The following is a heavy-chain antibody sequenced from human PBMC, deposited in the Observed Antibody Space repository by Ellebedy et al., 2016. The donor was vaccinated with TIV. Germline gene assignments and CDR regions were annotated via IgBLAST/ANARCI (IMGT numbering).Heavy chain of an antibody. Sequence: AASVKVSCKASGYTFSNYFVHWVRQAPGQGLEWMVIINPSSGSTTYAQKLQGRLTMTRDTSTSTVYMGLSSLRSEDTAVYYCARARSSGWLHTPDYWGQGLLVTVSS. CDR3: ARARSSGWLHTPDY. CDR2: INPSSGST. D-gene: IGHD6-19*01. V-gene: IGHV1-46*04. CDR1: GYTFSNYF. J-gene: IGHJ4*02.